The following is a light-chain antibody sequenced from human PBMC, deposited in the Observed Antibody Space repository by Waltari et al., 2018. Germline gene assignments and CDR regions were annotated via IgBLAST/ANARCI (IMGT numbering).Light chain of an antibody. V-gene: IGLV2-11*01. CDR1: SRAVGGYNY. J-gene: IGLJ2*01. Sequence: QSALTQPRSMSGSPGQSVTISCTGTSRAVGGYNYVSCYQQHPGKAPKLMIYDVSKRPSGVPDRFSGSKSGNTASLTNSGLQAEDEADYYCCSYAGSYTVVFGGGTKLTVL. CDR2: DVS. CDR3: CSYAGSYTVV.